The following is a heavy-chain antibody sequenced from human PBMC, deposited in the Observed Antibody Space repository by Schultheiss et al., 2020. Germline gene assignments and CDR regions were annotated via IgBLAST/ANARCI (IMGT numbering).Heavy chain of an antibody. V-gene: IGHV4-31*03. CDR3: ASSPYGSGSYYDTFDY. J-gene: IGHJ4*02. Sequence: SETLSLTCTVSADSISNSHYLWGWIRQHPGKGLEWIGYIYYSGSTYYNPSLKSRVTISVDTSKNQFSLKLSSVTAADTAVYYCASSPYGSGSYYDTFDYWGQGTLVTVSS. CDR1: ADSISNSHYL. D-gene: IGHD3-10*01. CDR2: IYYSGST.